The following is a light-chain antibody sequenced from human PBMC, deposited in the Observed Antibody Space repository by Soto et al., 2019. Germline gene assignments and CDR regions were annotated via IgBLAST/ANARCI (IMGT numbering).Light chain of an antibody. Sequence: QSALTQPASVSGSPGQSITISCTGTSSDVGGYNYVSWFQHHPGKAPKLIIYEVSYRPSGVSNRFSGSKSGDTASLTISGLQAEDDADYCCSSFTNTITRYAFGTGTKLTVL. CDR1: SSDVGGYNY. CDR3: SSFTNTITRYA. V-gene: IGLV2-14*01. CDR2: EVS. J-gene: IGLJ1*01.